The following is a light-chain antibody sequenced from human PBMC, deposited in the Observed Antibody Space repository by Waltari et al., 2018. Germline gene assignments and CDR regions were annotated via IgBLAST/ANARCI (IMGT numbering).Light chain of an antibody. CDR1: QNIGRW. Sequence: FQMTQSPSTMSASVGDRVTITCRASQNIGRWLAWYQQKPGKAPNLLIYEASSLESGVPSRFSGSGSGTEFTLTISSLQPDDFATYYCQQYKSFLYTFGQGTKLQIK. J-gene: IGKJ2*01. CDR2: EAS. V-gene: IGKV1-5*03. CDR3: QQYKSFLYT.